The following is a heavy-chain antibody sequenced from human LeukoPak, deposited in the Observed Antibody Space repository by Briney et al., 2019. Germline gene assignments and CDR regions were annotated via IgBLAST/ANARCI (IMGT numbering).Heavy chain of an antibody. V-gene: IGHV3-74*01. Sequence: GGSLRLSCAVSGFTFSSYWMHWVRQAPGKGLFWVSRINSDGSSTISADSVQGRFTISRDNAKNTLYLQMNSLRAEDTAVYFCTRGTGSYYSLGYRGQGTLVTVSS. D-gene: IGHD3-10*01. J-gene: IGHJ4*02. CDR1: GFTFSSYW. CDR2: INSDGSST. CDR3: TRGTGSYYSLGY.